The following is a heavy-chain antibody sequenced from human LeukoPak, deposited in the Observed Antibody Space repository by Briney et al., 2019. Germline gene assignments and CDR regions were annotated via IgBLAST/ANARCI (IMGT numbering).Heavy chain of an antibody. J-gene: IGHJ3*02. V-gene: IGHV1-2*02. CDR2: INPNSGGT. D-gene: IGHD2-8*01. CDR1: GYTFTGYY. Sequence: ASVKVSCNASGYTFTGYYMHWVRQAPGQGLEWMGWINPNSGGTNYAQKFQGRVTMTRDTSISAAYMELSRLRSDDTAVYYCARGMVYATGAFDIWGQGTMVTVSS. CDR3: ARGMVYATGAFDI.